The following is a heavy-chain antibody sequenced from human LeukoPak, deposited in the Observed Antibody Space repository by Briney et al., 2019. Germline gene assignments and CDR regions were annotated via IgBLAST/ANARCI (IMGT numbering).Heavy chain of an antibody. D-gene: IGHD5-12*01. V-gene: IGHV3-9*01. CDR1: GFTFSTYS. CDR2: ISWNSGSI. Sequence: GGSLRLSCAASGFTFSTYSMNWVRQAPGKGLEWVSGISWNSGSIGYADSVKGRFTISRDNAKNSLYLQMNSLRAEDTAVYYCARGRNIVATSGYFDYWGQGTLVTVSS. CDR3: ARGRNIVATSGYFDY. J-gene: IGHJ4*02.